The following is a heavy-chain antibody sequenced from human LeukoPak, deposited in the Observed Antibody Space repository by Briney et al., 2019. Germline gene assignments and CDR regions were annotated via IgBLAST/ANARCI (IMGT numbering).Heavy chain of an antibody. CDR1: GGSISSGGYS. J-gene: IGHJ3*02. CDR2: IYHSGST. CDR3: ARRRSDDAFDI. Sequence: PSETLSLTCAVSGGSISSGGYSWSWIRQPPGKGLEWIGYIYHSGSTYYNPSLKSRVTISVDRSKNRFSLKLSSVTAADTAVYYCARRRSDDAFDIWGQGTMVTVSS. V-gene: IGHV4-30-2*01.